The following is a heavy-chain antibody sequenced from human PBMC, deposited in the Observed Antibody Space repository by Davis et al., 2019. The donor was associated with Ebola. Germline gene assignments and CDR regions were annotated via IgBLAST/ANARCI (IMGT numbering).Heavy chain of an antibody. V-gene: IGHV4-39*07. Sequence: MPSETLSLTCTVSGDSISSNTYSWVWIRQPPGKGLEWIGEINHSGSTNYNPSLKSRLLISKDNSKNQFSLKLSSVTAADTALYYCARAKVGHSSPANYWGRGTLATVSS. CDR3: ARAKVGHSSPANY. CDR2: INHSGST. J-gene: IGHJ4*02. D-gene: IGHD1-26*01. CDR1: GDSISSNTYS.